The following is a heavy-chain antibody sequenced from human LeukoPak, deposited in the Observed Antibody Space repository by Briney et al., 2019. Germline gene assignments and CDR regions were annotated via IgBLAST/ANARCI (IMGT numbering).Heavy chain of an antibody. CDR2: IFYSGRT. V-gene: IGHV4-59*11. CDR1: GGSISGHY. J-gene: IGHJ4*02. CDR3: ARVGSGAATNAFDY. D-gene: IGHD2-8*01. Sequence: PSETLSLTCTVSGGSISGHYWSWIRQPPGRGLEWIGYIFYSGRTDYNPSLKSRVTMSVDTSKNQFSLQLRSVTAADTAVYYCARVGSGAATNAFDYCGQGTLVTVSS.